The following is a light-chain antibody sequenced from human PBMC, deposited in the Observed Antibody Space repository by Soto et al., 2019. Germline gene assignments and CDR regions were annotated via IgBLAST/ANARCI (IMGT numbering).Light chain of an antibody. CDR3: QQFGNSPYT. CDR1: QSVSSSY. V-gene: IGKV3-20*01. CDR2: GAS. Sequence: EIVLTQSPGTLSLSPGERATLSCRASQSVSSSYLAWYQQKPGQAPRLLIYGASSRATGIPDRFSGSGSGTYFPLTISRLEPEDFAVYYCQQFGNSPYTFGQGTRLEIK. J-gene: IGKJ2*01.